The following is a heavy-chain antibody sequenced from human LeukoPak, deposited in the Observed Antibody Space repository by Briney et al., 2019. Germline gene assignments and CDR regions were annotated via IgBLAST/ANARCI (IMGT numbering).Heavy chain of an antibody. CDR1: GFTFSSYA. V-gene: IGHV3-64*01. D-gene: IGHD2-15*01. CDR2: ISSNGGST. J-gene: IGHJ4*02. CDR3: ARWGYCSGGSCYEEPYFFDY. Sequence: GGSLRLSCAASGFTFSSYAMHWVRQAPGKGLEYVSAISSNGGSTYYANSVKGRFTISRDNSKNTLYLQMGSLRAEDMAVYYCARWGYCSGGSCYEEPYFFDYWGQGTLVTVSS.